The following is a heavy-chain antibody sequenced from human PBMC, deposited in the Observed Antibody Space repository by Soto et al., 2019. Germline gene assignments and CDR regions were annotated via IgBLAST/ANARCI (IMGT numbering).Heavy chain of an antibody. CDR2: IFWDDDK. CDR1: GFSLSDSGVG. Sequence: QITLKESCPTLVKPTQTLKLTCTFSGFSLSDSGVGVGWIRQPPGKALEWLALIFWDDDKRYSPSLRTRLTITKDTDKNQVFLKMTNMDPVDTATYYCAHSGQWQPLDYWGQGTLVNVSS. V-gene: IGHV2-5*02. D-gene: IGHD6-19*01. J-gene: IGHJ4*02. CDR3: AHSGQWQPLDY.